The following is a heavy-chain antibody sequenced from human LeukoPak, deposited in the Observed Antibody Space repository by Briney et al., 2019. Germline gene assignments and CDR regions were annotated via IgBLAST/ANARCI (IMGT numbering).Heavy chain of an antibody. Sequence: SETLSLTCTVSGGSISSYYWSWIRQPPGKGLEWIGYIYYSGSTNYNPSLKSRVTISVDTSKNQFSLKLSSVTAADTAVYYCARVCPSFSSWYFDYWGQGTLVTVSS. D-gene: IGHD6-13*01. CDR3: ARVCPSFSSWYFDY. CDR2: IYYSGST. CDR1: GGSISSYY. J-gene: IGHJ4*02. V-gene: IGHV4-59*01.